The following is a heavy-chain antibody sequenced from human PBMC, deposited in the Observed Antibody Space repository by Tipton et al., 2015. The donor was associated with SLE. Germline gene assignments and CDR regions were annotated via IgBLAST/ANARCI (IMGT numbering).Heavy chain of an antibody. V-gene: IGHV4-38-2*02. CDR3: TRDVEFSTVSIFGLVP. Sequence: TLSLTCTVSGHSISTTYNWGWIRQPPGKGLEWIGNIYHSGSTFYNPSLKSRVTISIDTSKNQFSLNLTTLTDADTAIYYCTRDVEFSTVSIFGLVPWGQGLQVTVSS. CDR1: GHSISTTYN. D-gene: IGHD3/OR15-3a*01. J-gene: IGHJ4*02. CDR2: IYHSGST.